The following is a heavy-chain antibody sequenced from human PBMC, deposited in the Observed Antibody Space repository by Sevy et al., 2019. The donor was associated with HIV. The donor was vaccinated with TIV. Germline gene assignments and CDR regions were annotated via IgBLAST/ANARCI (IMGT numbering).Heavy chain of an antibody. Sequence: ASVKVSCKVSGYTFSTYRITWVRQAPGQGLEWMGWISPHNGDTNYAQKVQGRVTMITDTSTSTAYMELRSLRSDDTAVYYCARAYCSGGRCYSLAYWGQGTLVIVSS. CDR3: ARAYCSGGRCYSLAY. CDR2: ISPHNGDT. V-gene: IGHV1-18*01. D-gene: IGHD2-15*01. J-gene: IGHJ4*02. CDR1: GYTFSTYR.